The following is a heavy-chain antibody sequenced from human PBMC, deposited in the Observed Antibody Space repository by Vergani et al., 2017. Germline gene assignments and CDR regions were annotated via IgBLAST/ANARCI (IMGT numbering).Heavy chain of an antibody. V-gene: IGHV4-38-2*01. D-gene: IGHD3-10*01. CDR2: IYHSGST. J-gene: IGHJ4*02. CDR1: GYSISSGYY. CDR3: ARQPSPVGEDY. Sequence: QVQLQESGPGLVKPSETLSLTCAVSGYSISSGYYWGWIRQPPGKGLEWIGSIYHSGSTYYNPSLKSRVTISVDTSKYQFSLKLSSVTAADTAVYYCARQPSPVGEDYWGQGTLVTVSS.